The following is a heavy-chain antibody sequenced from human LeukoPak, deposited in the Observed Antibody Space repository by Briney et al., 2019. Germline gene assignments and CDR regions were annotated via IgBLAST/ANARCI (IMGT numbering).Heavy chain of an antibody. Sequence: GGSLGLSCAASGFTFSSYGMHWVRQAPGKGLEWVAVISYDGSNKYYADSVKGRFTISRDNSKNTLYLQMNSLRAEDTAVYYCAKDREGYFDYWGQGTLVTVSS. CDR1: GFTFSSYG. CDR2: ISYDGSNK. J-gene: IGHJ4*02. V-gene: IGHV3-30*18. CDR3: AKDREGYFDY.